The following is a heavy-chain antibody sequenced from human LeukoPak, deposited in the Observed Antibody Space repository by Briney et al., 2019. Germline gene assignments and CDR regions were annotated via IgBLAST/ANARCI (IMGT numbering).Heavy chain of an antibody. CDR1: GFTFSSYW. D-gene: IGHD3-22*01. CDR2: INSDGSST. V-gene: IGHV3-74*01. Sequence: PGGSLRLSCAASGFTFSSYWMHWVRQAPGKGLVWVSRINSDGSSTSYADSVKGRFTISRDNAKNTLYLQMNSLRAEDTAVYYCAREAYDYDSSGYYAWFDPWGQGTLVTVSS. CDR3: AREAYDYDSSGYYAWFDP. J-gene: IGHJ5*02.